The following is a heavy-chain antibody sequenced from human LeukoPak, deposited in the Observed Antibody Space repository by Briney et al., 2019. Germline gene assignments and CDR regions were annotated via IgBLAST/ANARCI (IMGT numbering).Heavy chain of an antibody. J-gene: IGHJ3*02. V-gene: IGHV1-69*06. CDR1: GGTFSSYA. Sequence: SVKVSCKASGGTFSSYAISWVRQAPGQGLEWMGGIIPIFGTANYAQKFQGRVTITADKSTSTAYMELSSLRSEDTAVYYCARNLTTVTGNRGDIWGQGTMVTVSS. CDR2: IIPIFGTA. CDR3: ARNLTTVTGNRGDI. D-gene: IGHD4-17*01.